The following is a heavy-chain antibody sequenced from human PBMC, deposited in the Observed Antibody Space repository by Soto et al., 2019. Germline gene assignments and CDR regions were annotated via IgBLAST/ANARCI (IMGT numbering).Heavy chain of an antibody. J-gene: IGHJ3*02. CDR3: AHSRRAAATYIFDI. Sequence: QITLKETGPTLVKPTQPITLTCTFSGFSLSTSGVGVGWMRQPPGKALEWLAFIYWDDYMGYSPSLKRRLTITNNTSRNQVVLTITNMDPVDTATYYCAHSRRAAATYIFDIWGQGTMVTVSS. CDR2: IYWDDYM. CDR1: GFSLSTSGVG. D-gene: IGHD6-13*01. V-gene: IGHV2-5*02.